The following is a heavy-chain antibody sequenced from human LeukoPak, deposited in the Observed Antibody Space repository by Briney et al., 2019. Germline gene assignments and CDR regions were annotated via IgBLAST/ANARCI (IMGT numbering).Heavy chain of an antibody. D-gene: IGHD2/OR15-2a*01. Sequence: GESLRISCKGSGYSFTSYWIGWLRQMPGKGLEWMGIIYPGDSDTRYSQSFQGQVTISADKSITTAYLQWSSLRASDTAMYYCARPANRGDAFDIWGQGTMVTVAS. CDR2: IYPGDSDT. CDR1: GYSFTSYW. CDR3: ARPANRGDAFDI. J-gene: IGHJ3*02. V-gene: IGHV5-51*01.